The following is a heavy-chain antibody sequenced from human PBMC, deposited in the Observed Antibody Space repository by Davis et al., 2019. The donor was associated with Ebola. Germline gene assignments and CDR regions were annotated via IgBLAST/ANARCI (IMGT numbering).Heavy chain of an antibody. V-gene: IGHV3-66*01. CDR2: IYSGGST. Sequence: PGGSLRLSCAASGFTVSSNYMSWVRQAPGKGLEWVSVIYSGGSTYYADSVKGRFTISRDNSKNTLYLQMNSLRAEDTAVYYCARVLLNYYYGMDVWGQGTTVTVSS. CDR1: GFTVSSNY. J-gene: IGHJ6*02. D-gene: IGHD2/OR15-2a*01. CDR3: ARVLLNYYYGMDV.